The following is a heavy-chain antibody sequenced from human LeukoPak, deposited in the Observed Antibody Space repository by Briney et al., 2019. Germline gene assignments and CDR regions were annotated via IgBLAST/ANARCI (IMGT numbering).Heavy chain of an antibody. J-gene: IGHJ5*02. CDR3: ARARVIAAAGTRWFDP. CDR1: EYTFTGYY. D-gene: IGHD6-13*01. V-gene: IGHV1-2*02. CDR2: INPNSGGT. Sequence: ASVKVSCKASEYTFTGYYMHWVRQAPGQGLEWMGWINPNSGGTNYAQNFQGRVTMTRDTSISTAYMELSRLRSDDTAVYYCARARVIAAAGTRWFDPWGQGTLVTVSS.